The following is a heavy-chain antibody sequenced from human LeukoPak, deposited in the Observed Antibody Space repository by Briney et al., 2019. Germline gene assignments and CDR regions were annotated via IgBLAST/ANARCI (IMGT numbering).Heavy chain of an antibody. CDR1: GGTFSSYA. J-gene: IGHJ3*02. Sequence: SVKVSCKASGGTFSSYAISWVRQAPGQGLEWMGGIIPILGTANYAQKFQGRVTITTDESTSTAYMELSSLRSEDTAVYYCARDYSNYAGAFDIWGQGTTVTVSS. CDR3: ARDYSNYAGAFDI. V-gene: IGHV1-69*05. D-gene: IGHD4-11*01. CDR2: IIPILGTA.